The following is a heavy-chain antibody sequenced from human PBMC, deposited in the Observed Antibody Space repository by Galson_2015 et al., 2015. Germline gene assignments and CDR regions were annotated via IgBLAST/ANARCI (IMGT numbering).Heavy chain of an antibody. J-gene: IGHJ5*02. CDR3: ARYLEMTSITDGFDP. CDR1: GFTFSSYA. V-gene: IGHV3-30-3*01. CDR2: ISYDGSNK. Sequence: SLRLSCAASGFTFSSYAMHWVRQAPGKGLEWVAVISYDGSNKYYADSVKGRFTISRDNSKNTLYLQMNSLRAEDTAVYYCARYLEMTSITDGFDPWGQGTMVTVSS. D-gene: IGHD5-24*01.